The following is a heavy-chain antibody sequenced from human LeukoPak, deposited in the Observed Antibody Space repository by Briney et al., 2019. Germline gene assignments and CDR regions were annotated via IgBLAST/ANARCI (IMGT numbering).Heavy chain of an antibody. J-gene: IGHJ4*02. CDR3: ARSTTVTLGALVY. D-gene: IGHD4-17*01. V-gene: IGHV3-33*01. CDR2: IWYDGSNK. Sequence: GGSLRLSCAASGFTFSTYGMHWVRQAPGKGLEWVAVIWYDGSNKYYADSVKGRFTISRDNSKNTLYLQMNSLRAEDTAVYYCARSTTVTLGALVYWGQGTLVTVSS. CDR1: GFTFSTYG.